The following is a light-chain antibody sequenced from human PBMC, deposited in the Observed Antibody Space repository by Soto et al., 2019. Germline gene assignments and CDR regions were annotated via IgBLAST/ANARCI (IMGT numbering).Light chain of an antibody. Sequence: QSALIQPASVSGSPGQSITISCTGTSSDVGGYIYVSWYQQHPGKAPKLVIYEVSNRPSGVSDRFSGSKSGNTASLTISGLQAEDEADYFCSSYTTGSSVYVFGSGTKVTVL. CDR2: EVS. CDR3: SSYTTGSSVYV. V-gene: IGLV2-14*01. J-gene: IGLJ1*01. CDR1: SSDVGGYIY.